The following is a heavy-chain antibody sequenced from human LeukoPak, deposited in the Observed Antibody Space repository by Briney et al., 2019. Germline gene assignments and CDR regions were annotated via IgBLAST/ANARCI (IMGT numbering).Heavy chain of an antibody. CDR1: GGSISSYY. CDR2: IYTSGST. CDR3: ARLAPGNYDILTGDPKVVFDY. D-gene: IGHD3-9*01. Sequence: PSETLSLTCTVSGGSISSYYWSWIRQPPGKGLEWIGYIYTSGSTNYNPSLKSRVTISVDTSKNQFSLKLSSVSVADTAVYYCARLAPGNYDILTGDPKVVFDYWGQGALVTVSS. J-gene: IGHJ4*02. V-gene: IGHV4-4*09.